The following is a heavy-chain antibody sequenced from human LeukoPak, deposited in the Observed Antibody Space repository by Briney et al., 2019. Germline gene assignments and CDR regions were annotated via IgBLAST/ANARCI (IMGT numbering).Heavy chain of an antibody. CDR3: ARDCIGCHGFDS. Sequence: ASVKVSCKASGYTFTSYYMHWVRQAPGQGLEWMGIINPSGGSTSYAQKFQGRVTMTRDTSTSTVYMELRSLRSDDTAVYYCARDCIGCHGFDSWGQGTLVTVSS. D-gene: IGHD1-26*01. J-gene: IGHJ4*02. CDR1: GYTFTSYY. CDR2: INPSGGST. V-gene: IGHV1-46*01.